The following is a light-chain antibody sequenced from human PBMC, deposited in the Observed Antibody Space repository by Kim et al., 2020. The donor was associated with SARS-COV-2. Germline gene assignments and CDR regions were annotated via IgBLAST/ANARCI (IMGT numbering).Light chain of an antibody. CDR3: QQFNSYPP. CDR2: YAS. V-gene: IGKV1-13*02. J-gene: IGKJ5*01. Sequence: AASGGDRGTITGRTSQVISTALAWYQQKPGKAPKLLIYYASSLEIGVPSRFSGSGSGTECTLTISSLQPEDFATYYCQQFNSYPPFGQGTRLEIK. CDR1: QVISTA.